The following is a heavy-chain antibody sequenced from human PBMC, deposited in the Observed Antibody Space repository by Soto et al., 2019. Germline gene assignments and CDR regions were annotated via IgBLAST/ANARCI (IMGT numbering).Heavy chain of an antibody. CDR1: GFTVSSNY. D-gene: IGHD6-6*01. V-gene: IGHV3-53*01. CDR3: ARAQGGSSFYVDY. J-gene: IGHJ4*02. Sequence: GGSLRLSCAASGFTVSSNYMSWVRQAPGKGLEWVSVIYSGGSTYYADSVKGRFTISRDNSKNTLYLQMNSLRAEDTAVYYCARAQGGSSFYVDYWGQGTLVTVSS. CDR2: IYSGGST.